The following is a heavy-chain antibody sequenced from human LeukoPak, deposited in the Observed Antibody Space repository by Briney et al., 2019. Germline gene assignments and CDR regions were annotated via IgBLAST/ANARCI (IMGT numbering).Heavy chain of an antibody. D-gene: IGHD6-13*01. CDR1: GFTFSNYA. J-gene: IGHJ4*02. CDR2: IGGSSVNI. CDR3: MRGSTSTWYDY. Sequence: GGSLRLSCAASGFTFSNYAMSWVRRAPGKGLEWVSLIGGSSVNIYYADSVKGRFTISRVNSKNTLYLQMNSLRGDDTAVYYCMRGSTSTWYDYWGQGIQVTVSS. V-gene: IGHV3-23*01.